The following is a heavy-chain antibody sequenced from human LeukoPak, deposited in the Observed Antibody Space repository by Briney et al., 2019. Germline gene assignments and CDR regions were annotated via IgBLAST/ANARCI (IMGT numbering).Heavy chain of an antibody. CDR3: AKAVAAAEPAWNYYGMDV. V-gene: IGHV3-23*01. J-gene: IGHJ6*02. CDR2: ISGSGGST. D-gene: IGHD6-13*01. CDR1: GFTFSSYA. Sequence: GGSLRLSCAASGFTFSSYAMSWVRQAPGKGLEWVSAISGSGGSTYYADSVKGRFTISRDNSKNTLYLQMNSLRAEDTAVYYCAKAVAAAEPAWNYYGMDVWGQGTTVTVSS.